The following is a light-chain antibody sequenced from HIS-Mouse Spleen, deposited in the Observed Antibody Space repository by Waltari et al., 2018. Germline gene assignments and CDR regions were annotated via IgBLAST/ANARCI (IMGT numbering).Light chain of an antibody. CDR3: CSYAGSSTLV. CDR1: SIYVGCYTL. Sequence: QSALTQPASVSGSPGQSITISCTGTSIYVGCYTLVSVYQPHPGKAPKLMIYECSKRPSGVSNRFSGSKSGNTASLTISGLQAEDEADYYCCSYAGSSTLVFGGGTKLTVL. CDR2: ECS. V-gene: IGLV2-23*01. J-gene: IGLJ2*01.